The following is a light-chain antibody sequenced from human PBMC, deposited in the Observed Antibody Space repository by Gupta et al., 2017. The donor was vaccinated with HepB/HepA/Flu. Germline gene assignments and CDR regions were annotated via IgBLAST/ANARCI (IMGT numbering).Light chain of an antibody. Sequence: IVLTQSPGTLSLSPGERATHSCRASQSVRSNYLGWYQQKPGQAPRLLIDGASSRANGIPDRFSGSGSGTDFTLTISRLEPEDFAVYYCQHESSSQWTFGQGTKVEIK. CDR2: GAS. J-gene: IGKJ1*01. CDR1: QSVRSNY. CDR3: QHESSSQWT. V-gene: IGKV3-20*01.